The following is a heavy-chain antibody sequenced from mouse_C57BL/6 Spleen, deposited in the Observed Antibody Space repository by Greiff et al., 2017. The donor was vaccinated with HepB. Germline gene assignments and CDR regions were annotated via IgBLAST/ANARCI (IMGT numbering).Heavy chain of an antibody. Sequence: EVQLVESGPELVKPGASVKIPCKASGYTFTDYNMDWVKQSHGKSLEWIGDINPNNGGTNYNQKFKGQATLTVDKSSSTAYMELRSLTSEDTAVYYCARGRWSPFAYWGQGTLVTVSA. CDR3: ARGRWSPFAY. J-gene: IGHJ3*01. CDR2: INPNNGGT. D-gene: IGHD2-3*01. CDR1: GYTFTDYN. V-gene: IGHV1-18*01.